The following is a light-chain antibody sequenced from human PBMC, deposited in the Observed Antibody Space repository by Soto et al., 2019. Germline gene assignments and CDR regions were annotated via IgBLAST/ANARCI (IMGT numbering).Light chain of an antibody. CDR3: CSYAGSVV. V-gene: IGLV2-23*01. Sequence: QSALTQPASVSGSPGQSITISFTGTSSDVGSYNLVSWYQQHPGKAPKLMIYEGSKRPSGVSNRFSGSKSGNTASLTISGLQAEDEADYYCCSYAGSVVFGGGTKLTV. CDR1: SSDVGSYNL. J-gene: IGLJ2*01. CDR2: EGS.